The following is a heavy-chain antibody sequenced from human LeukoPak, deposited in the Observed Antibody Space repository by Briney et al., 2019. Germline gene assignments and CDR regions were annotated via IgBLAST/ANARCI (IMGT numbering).Heavy chain of an antibody. Sequence: PGGSLRLSCAASGFTFSSYGMNWVRQAPGKGLEWVSSISSSSSYIYYADSVKGRFTISRDNAKNSLYLQMNSLRAEDTAVYYCARLSSRAMDIVATNYAFDIWGQGTMVTVSS. CDR1: GFTFSSYG. D-gene: IGHD5-12*01. CDR2: ISSSSSYI. J-gene: IGHJ3*02. V-gene: IGHV3-21*01. CDR3: ARLSSRAMDIVATNYAFDI.